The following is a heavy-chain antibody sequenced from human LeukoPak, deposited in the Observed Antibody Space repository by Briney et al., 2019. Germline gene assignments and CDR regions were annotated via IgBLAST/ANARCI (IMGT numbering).Heavy chain of an antibody. V-gene: IGHV1-2*02. CDR1: GYSFTSYD. CDR2: INPNSGGT. CDR3: ARDSDSSLFDY. Sequence: ASVKVSCKASGYSFTSYDINWVRQAPGQGLEWMGWINPNSGGTNYAQKFQGRVTMTRDTSISTAYMELSRLRSDDTAVYYCARDSDSSLFDYWGQGTLVTVSS. D-gene: IGHD6-13*01. J-gene: IGHJ4*02.